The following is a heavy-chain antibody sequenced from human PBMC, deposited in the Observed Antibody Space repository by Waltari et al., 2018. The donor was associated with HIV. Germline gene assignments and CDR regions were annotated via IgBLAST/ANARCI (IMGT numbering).Heavy chain of an antibody. CDR1: GDSVSSNSAA. J-gene: IGHJ6*02. Sequence: QVQLQQSGPGLVKPSQPLSLTCAIPGDSVSSNSAAWIWIRQSPSRGLEWLGRTYYRSKWYNDYAVSVKSRITINPDTSKNQFSLQLNSATPEDTAVYYCARDESGVGATYYYYYGMDVWGQGTTVTVSS. CDR3: ARDESGVGATYYYYYGMDV. V-gene: IGHV6-1*01. D-gene: IGHD1-26*01. CDR2: TYYRSKWYN.